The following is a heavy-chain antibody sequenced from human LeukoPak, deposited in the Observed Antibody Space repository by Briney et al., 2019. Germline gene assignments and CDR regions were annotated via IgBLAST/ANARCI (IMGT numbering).Heavy chain of an antibody. J-gene: IGHJ4*02. CDR1: GVSITMSSYY. CDR2: IYYSGST. D-gene: IGHD3-22*01. Sequence: SETLSLTCTVSGVSITMSSYYWGWVRKPPGKGLEWIGSIYYSGSTYCNPSLRSRVTISVDTSKNQFSLKLSSVTAANTAVYYCARLINSSGYQNYFDYWGQGTLVTVSS. CDR3: ARLINSSGYQNYFDY. V-gene: IGHV4-39*07.